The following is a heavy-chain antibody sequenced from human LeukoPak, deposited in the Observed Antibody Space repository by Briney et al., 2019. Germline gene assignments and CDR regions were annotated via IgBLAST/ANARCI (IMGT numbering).Heavy chain of an antibody. V-gene: IGHV3-30*18. D-gene: IGHD6-19*01. CDR2: ISYDGSNK. CDR1: GFTFSSYG. CDR3: AKDHGSGWFGRPPLFDY. J-gene: IGHJ4*02. Sequence: GGSLRLSCAASGFTFSSYGMHWVRQAPGKGLEWVAVISYDGSNKYYADSVKGRFTISRDNSKNTLYLQMSSLRAEDTAVYYCAKDHGSGWFGRPPLFDYWGQGTLVTVSS.